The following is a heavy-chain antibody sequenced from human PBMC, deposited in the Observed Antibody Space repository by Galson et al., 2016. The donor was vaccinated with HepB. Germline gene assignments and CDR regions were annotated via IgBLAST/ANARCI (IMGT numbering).Heavy chain of an antibody. V-gene: IGHV4-59*12. Sequence: SETLSLTCTVSGGSISSYYWSWIRQPPGKGLEWIGYIYYSGSTYYNPSLKSRVTMSIDTSKNQFSLKMTSATAADTAVYYCARGYSYGGGIYWGRGTLVTVSS. D-gene: IGHD5-18*01. CDR2: IYYSGST. CDR3: ARGYSYGGGIY. J-gene: IGHJ1*01. CDR1: GGSISSYY.